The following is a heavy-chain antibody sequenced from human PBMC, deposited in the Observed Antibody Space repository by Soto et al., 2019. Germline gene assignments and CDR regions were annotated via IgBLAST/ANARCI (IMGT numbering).Heavy chain of an antibody. J-gene: IGHJ6*02. CDR3: ARDGVAPYYYYGMDV. D-gene: IGHD5-12*01. V-gene: IGHV1-18*01. CDR2: ISTYNGDT. CDR1: GYTFTRSG. Sequence: ASVKVSCKASGYTFTRSGISWVRQAPGQGLEWMGWISTYNGDTNYAQTFQGRVTMTTDTSTSTVHMEVRSLRSDDTAVYYCARDGVAPYYYYGMDVWGQGTTVTVSS.